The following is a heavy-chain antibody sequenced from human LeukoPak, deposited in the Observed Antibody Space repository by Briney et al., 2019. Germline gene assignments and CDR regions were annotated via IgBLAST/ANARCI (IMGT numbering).Heavy chain of an antibody. Sequence: GASVKVSCKASGYTFTGYYMHWVRQAPGQGLEWMGWINPNSGGTNYAQKFQGRVTMTRDTSISTAYMELSRLRPDDTAVYYCARARGNYGSGKYYYMDVWGKGTTVTISS. D-gene: IGHD3-10*01. J-gene: IGHJ6*03. V-gene: IGHV1-2*02. CDR1: GYTFTGYY. CDR3: ARARGNYGSGKYYYMDV. CDR2: INPNSGGT.